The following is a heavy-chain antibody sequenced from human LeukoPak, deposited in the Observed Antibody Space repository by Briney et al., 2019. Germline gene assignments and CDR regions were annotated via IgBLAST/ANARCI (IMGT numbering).Heavy chain of an antibody. V-gene: IGHV4-39*01. J-gene: IGHJ3*02. CDR1: GGSISSSSYY. CDR2: IYYSGST. Sequence: PSETLSLTCTVSGGSISSSSYYWGWIGQPPGKGLEWIGSIYYSGSTYYNPSLKSRVTISVDTSKNQFSLKLSSVTAADTAVYYCARRDYDFRSGYAFDIWGQGTMVTVSS. D-gene: IGHD3-3*01. CDR3: ARRDYDFRSGYAFDI.